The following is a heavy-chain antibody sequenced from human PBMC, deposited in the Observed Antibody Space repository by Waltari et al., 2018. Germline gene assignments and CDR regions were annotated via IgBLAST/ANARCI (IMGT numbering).Heavy chain of an antibody. V-gene: IGHV3-48*04. Sequence: EVQLVESGGGLVQPGGSLRLSCPASGFTFSSYSMNWVRQAPGKGLEWVSYISSSSGTIYYADSVKGRFTISRDNAKNSLYLQMNSLRAEDTAVYYCARRYSSGFDYWGQGTLVTVSS. CDR1: GFTFSSYS. D-gene: IGHD6-19*01. CDR2: ISSSSGTI. J-gene: IGHJ4*02. CDR3: ARRYSSGFDY.